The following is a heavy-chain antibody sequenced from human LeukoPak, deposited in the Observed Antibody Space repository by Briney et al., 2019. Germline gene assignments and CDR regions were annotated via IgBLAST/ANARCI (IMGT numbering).Heavy chain of an antibody. CDR2: TSPNNGDT. Sequence: ASVKVSCKASGYTFTIYGISWVRQAPGQGLEWMGWTSPNNGDTKYARKLQGRVTMTTDTSTNTAYMELRSLTSDDTAVYFCARDGGREVATITPNWFDPWGQGTLVTVSS. D-gene: IGHD5-24*01. J-gene: IGHJ5*02. V-gene: IGHV1-18*01. CDR3: ARDGGREVATITPNWFDP. CDR1: GYTFTIYG.